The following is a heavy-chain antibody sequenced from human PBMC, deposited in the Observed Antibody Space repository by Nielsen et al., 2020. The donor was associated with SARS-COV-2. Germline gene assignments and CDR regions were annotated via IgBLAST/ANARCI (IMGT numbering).Heavy chain of an antibody. V-gene: IGHV3-30*18. J-gene: IGHJ4*02. CDR2: ISYDGSNK. CDR3: AKDRGSGYDLEWYFDY. CDR1: GFTFSSYG. D-gene: IGHD5-12*01. Sequence: GESLKISCAASGFTFSSYGMHWVRQAPGKGLEWVAVISYDGSNKYYADSVKGRFTISRDNSKNTLYLQMNSLRAEDTAVYYCAKDRGSGYDLEWYFDYWGQGTLVTVSS.